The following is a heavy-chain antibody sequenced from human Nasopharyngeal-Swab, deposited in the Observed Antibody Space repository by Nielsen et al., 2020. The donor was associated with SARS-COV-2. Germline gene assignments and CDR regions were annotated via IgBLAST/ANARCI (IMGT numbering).Heavy chain of an antibody. Sequence: SVKVSCKASGGTFSSYAISWVRQAPGQGLEWMGRIIPILGIANYAQKFQGRVTTTADKSTSTAYMELSSLRSEDTAVYYCARDEILEWFPNYYYYGMDVWGQGTTVTVSS. CDR1: GGTFSSYA. CDR2: IIPILGIA. J-gene: IGHJ6*02. CDR3: ARDEILEWFPNYYYYGMDV. D-gene: IGHD3-3*01. V-gene: IGHV1-69*04.